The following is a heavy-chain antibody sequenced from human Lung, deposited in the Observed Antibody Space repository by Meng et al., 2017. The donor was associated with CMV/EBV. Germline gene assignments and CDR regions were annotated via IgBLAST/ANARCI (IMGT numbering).Heavy chain of an antibody. Sequence: QGRLHEPGPGLVKPSGTLPLTCAVSGGSISSSNWWSWVRQPPGKGLEWIGEIYHSGSTNYNPSLKSRVTISVDKSKNQFSLNLSSVTAADTAVYYCARVGQWLPIDYWGQGTLVTVSS. CDR1: GGSISSSNW. J-gene: IGHJ4*02. CDR3: ARVGQWLPIDY. D-gene: IGHD6-19*01. V-gene: IGHV4-4*02. CDR2: IYHSGST.